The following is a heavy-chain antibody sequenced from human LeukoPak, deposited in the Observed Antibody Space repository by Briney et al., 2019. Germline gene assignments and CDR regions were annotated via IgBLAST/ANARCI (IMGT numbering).Heavy chain of an antibody. CDR2: LRYDGSNK. V-gene: IGHV3-30*02. CDR1: GFTFSTYG. D-gene: IGHD2-21*02. J-gene: IGHJ4*02. CDR3: AKSAVRGLPVLGN. Sequence: GSLRLSCVASGFTFSTYGMHWVRQAPGKGLEWVAFLRYDGSNKFYADSVKGRFTISRDNSKNTLYLQINSLRAEDTAVYYCAKSAVRGLPVLGNWGQGTLVTVSS.